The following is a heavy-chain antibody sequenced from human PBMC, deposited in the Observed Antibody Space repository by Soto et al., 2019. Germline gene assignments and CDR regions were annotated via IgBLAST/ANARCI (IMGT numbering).Heavy chain of an antibody. CDR3: ERASGGLMGVVARSGFEI. J-gene: IGHJ3*02. CDR2: ISYDGRNK. Sequence: QVQLVESGGGVVQPGRPLRLSCAASGFIFSGYAIHWVRQAPGKGLEWVALISYDGRNKYYADSVKGRFTISRDNSKNTLYLQMNSLRAEDTAVHYCERASGGLMGVVARSGFEIWGQGTMVTVSS. V-gene: IGHV3-30*04. D-gene: IGHD2-15*01. CDR1: GFIFSGYA.